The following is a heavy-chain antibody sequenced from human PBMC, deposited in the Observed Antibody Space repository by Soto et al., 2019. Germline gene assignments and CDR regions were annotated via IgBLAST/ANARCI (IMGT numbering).Heavy chain of an antibody. J-gene: IGHJ4*02. CDR2: ISSDGGVA. CDR3: AKELTYYDDSSGYSGFDY. D-gene: IGHD3-22*01. V-gene: IGHV3-74*01. Sequence: GGSLRLSCAASGFTFSNHWTHWVRQAPGKGLVWVSRISSDGGVATYADSVKGRFTISRDNAKNTLYLQMNSLRAEDTAVYYCAKELTYYDDSSGYSGFDYWGQGTLVTVSS. CDR1: GFTFSNHW.